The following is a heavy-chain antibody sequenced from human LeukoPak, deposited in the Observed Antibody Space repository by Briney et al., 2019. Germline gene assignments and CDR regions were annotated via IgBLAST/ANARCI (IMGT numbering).Heavy chain of an antibody. V-gene: IGHV4-34*01. CDR2: INHSGST. J-gene: IGHJ4*02. D-gene: IGHD6-13*01. Sequence: PSETLSLTCAVYGGSFSGYYWSWIRQPPGKGLEWIGEINHSGSTNYNPSLKSRVTISVDTSKNQFPLKLSSVTAADTAVYYCARTPIAAAAPFDYWGQGTLVTVSS. CDR1: GGSFSGYY. CDR3: ARTPIAAAAPFDY.